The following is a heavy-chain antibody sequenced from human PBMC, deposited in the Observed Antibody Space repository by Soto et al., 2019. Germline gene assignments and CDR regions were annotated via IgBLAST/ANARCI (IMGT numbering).Heavy chain of an antibody. J-gene: IGHJ5*02. Sequence: SETLSLTCTVSGGSISNGCYYWSWIRQPPGQGLEWIGYMYDTRSANYNPSLKSRVTMSVDTSTSQFSLQLRSVTAADTAVYYCAGETGGSYFDPWGHGALVTTSS. V-gene: IGHV4-61*01. CDR3: AGETGGSYFDP. CDR2: MYDTRSA. CDR1: GGSISNGCYY. D-gene: IGHD3-10*01.